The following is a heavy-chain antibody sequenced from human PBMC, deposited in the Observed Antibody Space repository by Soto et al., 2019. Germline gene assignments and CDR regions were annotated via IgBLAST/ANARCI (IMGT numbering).Heavy chain of an antibody. D-gene: IGHD2-2*02. CDR3: AREGRGKKAGYNGLVSLGY. J-gene: IGHJ4*02. CDR1: GSRFSNYV. CDR2: IIPIFNST. V-gene: IGHV1-69*06. Sequence: QVQLVQSGAEVKTPGSSLKVSCKVSGSRFSNYVISWVRQAPGHGLEWLGRIIPIFNSTKYAQNFQGRVTITADKSTSTASLELSSLRSDDTAVYYCAREGRGKKAGYNGLVSLGYWGQGTLVTVLS.